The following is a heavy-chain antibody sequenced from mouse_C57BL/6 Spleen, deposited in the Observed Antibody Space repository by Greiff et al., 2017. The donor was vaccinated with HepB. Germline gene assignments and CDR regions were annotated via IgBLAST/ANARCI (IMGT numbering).Heavy chain of an antibody. Sequence: QVQLQQPGAELVKPGASVKLSCKASGYTFTSYWLHWVKQRPGQGLEWIGMIHPNSGSTTYNEKFKSKATLTVDKSSSTAYMQRSSLTSEDSAVYYCARGELLRYYFDDWGQGTTLTVSS. CDR3: ARGELLRYYFDD. J-gene: IGHJ2*01. D-gene: IGHD1-1*01. V-gene: IGHV1-64*01. CDR2: IHPNSGST. CDR1: GYTFTSYW.